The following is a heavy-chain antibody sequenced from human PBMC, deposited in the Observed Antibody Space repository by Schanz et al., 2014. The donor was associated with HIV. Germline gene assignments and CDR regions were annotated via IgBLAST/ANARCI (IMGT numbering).Heavy chain of an antibody. Sequence: QVQLVQSGAEVKKPGASVRVSCKASGYTFTASYIHWVRQAPGQGLEWMGWINPNSGGTNSAQKFQGRVTMSMDTSISTAYMEVRSLRSDDTALYFCARDLVDSSTWYDAFDIWGQGTKVTVSS. J-gene: IGHJ3*02. CDR3: ARDLVDSSTWYDAFDI. CDR1: GYTFTASY. D-gene: IGHD6-13*01. CDR2: INPNSGGT. V-gene: IGHV1-2*02.